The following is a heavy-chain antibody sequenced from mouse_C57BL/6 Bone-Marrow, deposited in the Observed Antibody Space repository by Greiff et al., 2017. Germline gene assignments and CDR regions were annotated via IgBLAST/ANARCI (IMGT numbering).Heavy chain of an antibody. Sequence: VQLQQPGAELVMPGASVKLSCKASGYTFTSYWMHWVKQRPGQGLEWIGEIDPSDSYTNYNQKFKGKSTLTVDTSSSTTYMQLSSLTSEDSAVYYCAREGLLRAWFAYWGQGTLVTVSA. CDR1: GYTFTSYW. V-gene: IGHV1-69*01. CDR2: IDPSDSYT. CDR3: AREGLLRAWFAY. J-gene: IGHJ3*01. D-gene: IGHD1-1*01.